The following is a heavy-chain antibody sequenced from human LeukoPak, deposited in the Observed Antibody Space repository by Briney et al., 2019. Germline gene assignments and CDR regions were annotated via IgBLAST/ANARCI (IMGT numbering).Heavy chain of an antibody. V-gene: IGHV4-34*01. CDR3: ARTSLPPLRFDY. D-gene: IGHD4-17*01. Sequence: SETLTLTCAVYGGSFSGYYWSWIRQPPGKGLEWIGEINHSGSTNYNPSLKSRVTISVDASKNQFSLKLSSVTAADTAVYYCARTSLPPLRFDYWGQGTLGTVSS. CDR2: INHSGST. CDR1: GGSFSGYY. J-gene: IGHJ4*02.